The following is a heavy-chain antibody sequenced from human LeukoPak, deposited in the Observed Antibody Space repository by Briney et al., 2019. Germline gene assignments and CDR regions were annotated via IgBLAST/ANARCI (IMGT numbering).Heavy chain of an antibody. CDR1: GGSFSGYY. CDR2: INHSGST. J-gene: IGHJ5*02. V-gene: IGHV4-34*01. CDR3: ARVFDP. Sequence: SETLSLTCAVYGGSFSGYYWSWIRQPPGKGLEWIGEINHSGSTNYNPPLKSRVTISVDTSKNQFSLKLSSVTAADTAVYYRARVFDPWGQGTLVTVSS.